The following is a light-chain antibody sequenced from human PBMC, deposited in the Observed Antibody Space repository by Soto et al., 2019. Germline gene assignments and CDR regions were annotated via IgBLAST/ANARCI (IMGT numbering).Light chain of an antibody. V-gene: IGKV3-20*01. CDR2: GAS. Sequence: EIVLTQSPGTLSLSPGERATLSCRASQSVRNNYLAWYQQKPGQAPRFLMYGASSRATGTPDRFSGSGSGTDFTLTISRLEPEDYAVYYCQQYGSSPVSFGPGTKVDIK. CDR3: QQYGSSPVS. J-gene: IGKJ3*01. CDR1: QSVRNNY.